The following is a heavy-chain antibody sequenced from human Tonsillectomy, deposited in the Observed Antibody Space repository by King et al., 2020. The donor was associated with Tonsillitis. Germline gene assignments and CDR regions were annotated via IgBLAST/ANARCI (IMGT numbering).Heavy chain of an antibody. CDR2: IRSKAYGGTT. Sequence: VQLVESGGGLVQPGRSLRLSCTTSGFTFGNHALSWVRQAPGKGLEWVGFIRSKAYGGTTEYAASVKGRFTISRDDSISVAYLQMNSLKTEDTAVYYCTPGGYDGVDVWGEGTTVSVSS. D-gene: IGHD3-3*01. CDR1: GFTFGNHA. CDR3: TPGGYDGVDV. J-gene: IGHJ6*04. V-gene: IGHV3-49*04.